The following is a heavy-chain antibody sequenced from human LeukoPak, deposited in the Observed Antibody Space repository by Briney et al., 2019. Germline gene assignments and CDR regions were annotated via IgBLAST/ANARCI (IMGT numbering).Heavy chain of an antibody. CDR2: IKSDGSST. Sequence: GGSLRLSCAASGFTFSSYWMHWVRHGPGKGLVWVSRIKSDGSSTSYADSVKGRFTISRDNAKNTLYLQMNSLRAEDTAVYYCARESGWAGLSTDYWGQGTLATVSS. CDR1: GFTFSSYW. CDR3: ARESGWAGLSTDY. D-gene: IGHD3-16*02. V-gene: IGHV3-74*01. J-gene: IGHJ4*02.